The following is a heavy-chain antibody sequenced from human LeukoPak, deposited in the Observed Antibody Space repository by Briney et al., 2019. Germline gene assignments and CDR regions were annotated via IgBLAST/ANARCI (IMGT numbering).Heavy chain of an antibody. CDR1: GYTFTELS. D-gene: IGHD1-26*01. CDR3: ATGGGSYYGQDDY. Sequence: ASVKVSCKASGYTFTELSMHWVRQAPGKGLEWMGGFDPEDGETIYAQKFQGRVTMTEDTSTDTAYMELSSLRSEDTAVYYCATGGGSYYGQDDYWGQGTLVTVSS. J-gene: IGHJ4*02. CDR2: FDPEDGET. V-gene: IGHV1-24*01.